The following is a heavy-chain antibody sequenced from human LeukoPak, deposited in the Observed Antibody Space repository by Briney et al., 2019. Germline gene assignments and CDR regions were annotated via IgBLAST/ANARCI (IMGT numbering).Heavy chain of an antibody. J-gene: IGHJ6*02. CDR1: GFTFSSYA. V-gene: IGHV3-23*01. Sequence: GGSLRLSCAASGFTFSSYAMSWVRQAPGKGLEWVSAISGSGGSTYYADSVKGRFTISRDNSKNTLYLQMNSLRAEDTAVYYCAKRPTVTTSRWIRMGYYYGMDVWGQGTTVTVSS. D-gene: IGHD4-17*01. CDR2: ISGSGGST. CDR3: AKRPTVTTSRWIRMGYYYGMDV.